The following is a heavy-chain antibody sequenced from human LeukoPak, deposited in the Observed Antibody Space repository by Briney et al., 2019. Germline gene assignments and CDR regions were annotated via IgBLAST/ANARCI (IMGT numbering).Heavy chain of an antibody. Sequence: ASVKVSCKASGYTFTSYGISWVRQAPGQGLEWMGWISGYNGNTNYAQKLQGRVTMSTDTSTNTAYMELRSLRSDDTAVYYCARSRGGYSYGYGENWGQGTLVTVSS. V-gene: IGHV1-18*01. CDR2: ISGYNGNT. J-gene: IGHJ4*02. CDR1: GYTFTSYG. CDR3: ARSRGGYSYGYGEN. D-gene: IGHD5-18*01.